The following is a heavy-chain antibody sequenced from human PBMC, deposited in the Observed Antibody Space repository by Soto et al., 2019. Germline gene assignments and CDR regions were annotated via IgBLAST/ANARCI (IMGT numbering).Heavy chain of an antibody. V-gene: IGHV4-34*01. J-gene: IGHJ5*02. D-gene: IGHD6-25*01. Sequence: QVQLQQWGAGLLKPSETLSLTCAVYGGSFSGYYWSWIRQPPGKGLELIGEINHSGSTNYNPSLHSRVTISVDTSKNQFSLKLSSVTAADTAVYYCARSATRRLFDPWGQGTLVTVSS. CDR2: INHSGST. CDR3: ARSATRRLFDP. CDR1: GGSFSGYY.